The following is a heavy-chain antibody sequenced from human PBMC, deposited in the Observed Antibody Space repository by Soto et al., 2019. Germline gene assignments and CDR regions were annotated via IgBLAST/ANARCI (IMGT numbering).Heavy chain of an antibody. CDR2: IRGSGAST. CDR3: AKDLSGDGYYYFDY. J-gene: IGHJ4*02. Sequence: EVQLLESGGGLVQPGGSLRLSCAASGFTFSSYAMNWVRQAPGKGLEWVSGIRGSGASTYYADSVKGRFTISRDNSKNTVDLQMNSRRAEDTAVYYCAKDLSGDGYYYFDYWGRGTLVTVSS. V-gene: IGHV3-23*01. D-gene: IGHD3-22*01. CDR1: GFTFSSYA.